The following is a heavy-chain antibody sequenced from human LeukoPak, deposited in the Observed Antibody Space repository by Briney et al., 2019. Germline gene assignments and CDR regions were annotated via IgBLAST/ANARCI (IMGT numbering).Heavy chain of an antibody. D-gene: IGHD6-19*01. CDR2: VSFDGYNK. CDR3: AKDKIAVTATSFDS. J-gene: IGHJ4*02. CDR1: GFIFSDYA. V-gene: IGHV3-30*18. Sequence: PGRSLRLSCAASGFIFSDYAMHWVRQAPGKGLEWVALVSFDGYNKYYADSVKDRFTISRDNSNNTLYLEMKSLRAEDTAVYYCAKDKIAVTATSFDSWSQGDLVTVSS.